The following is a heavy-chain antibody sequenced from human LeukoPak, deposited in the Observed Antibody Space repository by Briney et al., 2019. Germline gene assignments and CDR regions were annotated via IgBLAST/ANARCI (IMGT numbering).Heavy chain of an antibody. CDR2: ISSSSSNI. Sequence: PGGSLRLSWAASGFTFSSYRMSWVRQVPGKGLEWLSYISSSSSNIHYADSMKARFTITTDNAKNSLHLQMNTLGAEDTAVYYCASLIAGRKSSFDYWGQGTLVTVSS. V-gene: IGHV3-48*04. J-gene: IGHJ4*02. D-gene: IGHD6-6*01. CDR1: GFTFSSYR. CDR3: ASLIAGRKSSFDY.